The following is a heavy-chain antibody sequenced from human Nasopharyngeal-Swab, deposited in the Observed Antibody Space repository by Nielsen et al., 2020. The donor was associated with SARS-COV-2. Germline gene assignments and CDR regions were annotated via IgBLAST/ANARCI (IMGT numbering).Heavy chain of an antibody. CDR2: IYYSGST. CDR3: ARGAPEVVVIVWFDP. V-gene: IGHV4-39*07. D-gene: IGHD3-22*01. CDR1: GGSISSSSYY. Sequence: SETLSLTCTVSGGSISSSSYYWGWIRQPPGKGLEWIGSIYYSGSTYYNPSLKSRVTISVDTSKNHFSLKLSSVTAADTAVYYCARGAPEVVVIVWFDPWGQGTLVTVSS. J-gene: IGHJ5*02.